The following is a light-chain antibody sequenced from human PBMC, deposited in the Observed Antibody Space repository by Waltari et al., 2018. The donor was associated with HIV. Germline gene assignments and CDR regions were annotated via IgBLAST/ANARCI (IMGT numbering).Light chain of an antibody. CDR3: QQHNNWPQT. Sequence: EIVMTQSPATLSVSPGERATLSCRASQSVSSNLAWYQQKPAQAPRLLIYGASTRATGIPARFSGSGSGTDFTLTISSLESEDFAVYYCQQHNNWPQTFGQGTNVEIK. CDR1: QSVSSN. V-gene: IGKV3-15*01. J-gene: IGKJ1*01. CDR2: GAS.